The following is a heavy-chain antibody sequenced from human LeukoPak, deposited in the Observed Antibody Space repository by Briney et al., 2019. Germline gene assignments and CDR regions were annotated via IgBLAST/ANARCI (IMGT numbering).Heavy chain of an antibody. CDR3: ASGPDSSGYYYLSYFDY. CDR2: IYYSGST. J-gene: IGHJ4*02. V-gene: IGHV4-59*12. D-gene: IGHD3-22*01. CDR1: GGSISSYY. Sequence: PSETLSLTCTVSGGSISSYYWSWIRQPPGKGLEWIGYIYYSGSTNYNPSLKSRVTISVDTSKNQFSLKLSSVTAADTAVYYCASGPDSSGYYYLSYFDYWGQGTLVTVSS.